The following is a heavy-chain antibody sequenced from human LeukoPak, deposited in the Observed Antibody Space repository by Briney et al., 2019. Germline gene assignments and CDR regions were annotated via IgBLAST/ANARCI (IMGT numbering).Heavy chain of an antibody. CDR2: ISSNGGGT. CDR3: ARGASIMATSSY. Sequence: PGGSLRLSCAASGFTFSSYAMHWVRQAPGKGLEYVSAISSNGGGTYYANSVKGRFTISRDNSKNTLYLQMGSLRAEDMAVYYCARGASIMATSSYWGQGTLVTVSS. D-gene: IGHD5-24*01. V-gene: IGHV3-64*01. CDR1: GFTFSSYA. J-gene: IGHJ4*02.